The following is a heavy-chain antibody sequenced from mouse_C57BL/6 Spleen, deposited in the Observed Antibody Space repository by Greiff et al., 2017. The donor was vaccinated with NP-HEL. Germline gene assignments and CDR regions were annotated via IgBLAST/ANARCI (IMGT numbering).Heavy chain of an antibody. V-gene: IGHV1-66*01. CDR1: GYSFTSYY. CDR2: IYPGSGNT. Sequence: VQLQQSGPELVKPGASVKISCKASGYSFTSYYIHWVKQRPGQGLEWIGWIYPGSGNTKYNEKFKGKATLTADTSSSTAYMQLSSLTSEDSAVYYCARGTPYWYFDVWGTGTTVTVSS. CDR3: ARGTPYWYFDV. J-gene: IGHJ1*03.